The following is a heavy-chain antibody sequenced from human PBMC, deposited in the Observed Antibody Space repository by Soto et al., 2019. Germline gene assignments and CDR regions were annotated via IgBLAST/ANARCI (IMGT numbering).Heavy chain of an antibody. Sequence: EMQLLESGGGLVQPGGSLRLSCAASGFTFISYGMTWVRQAPGQGLEWVSGITTTGRNTYYAESVKGRFTISRDNSKNVVYLQMNSLRGEDTAVYYCARGAAAAGTDWFDAWGQGTLVIVSS. CDR2: ITTTGRNT. CDR3: ARGAAAAGTDWFDA. CDR1: GFTFISYG. J-gene: IGHJ5*02. D-gene: IGHD6-13*01. V-gene: IGHV3-23*01.